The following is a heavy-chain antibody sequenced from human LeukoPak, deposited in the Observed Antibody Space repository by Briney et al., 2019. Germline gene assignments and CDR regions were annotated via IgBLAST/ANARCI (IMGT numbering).Heavy chain of an antibody. CDR2: INHSGST. V-gene: IGHV4-34*01. CDR1: GGSFSGYY. J-gene: IGHJ2*01. D-gene: IGHD3-3*01. CDR3: ARGLTGDYDFWSGYYYYWYFDL. Sequence: SETLSLTCAVYGGSFSGYYWSWIRQPPGKGLEWLGEINHSGSTNYNPSLKSRVTISVDTSKNQFSLKLSSVTAADTAVYYCARGLTGDYDFWSGYYYYWYFDLWGRGTLVTVSS.